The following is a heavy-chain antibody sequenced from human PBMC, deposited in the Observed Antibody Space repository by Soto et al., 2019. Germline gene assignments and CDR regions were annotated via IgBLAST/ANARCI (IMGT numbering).Heavy chain of an antibody. CDR3: ARLSGYDVHFDY. CDR1: GFTVSGKY. CDR2: LYSARTT. Sequence: PGGSLRLSCAAAGFTVSGKYMSWVRQAPGKGLEWVSLLYSARTTYYADSVKGRFIISRVISKNTLYLQMNSLRAEDTAVYYCARLSGYDVHFDYWGQGT. V-gene: IGHV3-66*01. D-gene: IGHD5-12*01. J-gene: IGHJ4*02.